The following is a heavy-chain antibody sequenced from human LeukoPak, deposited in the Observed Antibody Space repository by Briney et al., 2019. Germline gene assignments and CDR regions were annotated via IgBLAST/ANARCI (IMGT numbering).Heavy chain of an antibody. V-gene: IGHV3-23*01. D-gene: IGHD4-17*01. CDR3: ARYGDYTPYYFDY. J-gene: IGHJ4*02. Sequence: GGSLRLSCAASGFTFSSYAMSWVRQAPGKGLEWVSAISGSGGSTYYADSVKGRFTISRDNSKNTLYLQMNSLRAEDTAVYYCARYGDYTPYYFDYWGQGTLVTVSS. CDR1: GFTFSSYA. CDR2: ISGSGGST.